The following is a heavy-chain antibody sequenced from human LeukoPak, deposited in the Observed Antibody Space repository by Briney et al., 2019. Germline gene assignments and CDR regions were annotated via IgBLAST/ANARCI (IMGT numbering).Heavy chain of an antibody. J-gene: IGHJ4*02. D-gene: IGHD3-16*01. Sequence: PSQTLSLTCTVSGGSITSSFYWSWIRQSPGKGLEWIGYIYNSGGTKYNPSLKSRLTISVDTSKNQFSLNLSSVTAADTAVYYCARASVLLSADYWGQGTLVTVSS. CDR2: IYNSGGT. V-gene: IGHV4-59*01. CDR3: ARASVLLSADY. CDR1: GGSITSSFY.